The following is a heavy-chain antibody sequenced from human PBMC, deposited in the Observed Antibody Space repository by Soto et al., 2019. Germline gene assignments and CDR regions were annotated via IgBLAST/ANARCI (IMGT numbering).Heavy chain of an antibody. CDR1: GGSFSGYY. D-gene: IGHD5-12*01. CDR3: AREVAESDKKYSGYDYGDGTSYYFDY. CDR2: INHSGST. J-gene: IGHJ4*02. Sequence: SETLSLTCAVYGGSFSGYYWSWIRQPPGKGLEWIGEINHSGSTNYNPSLKSRVTISVDTSKNQFSLKLSSVTAADTAVYYCAREVAESDKKYSGYDYGDGTSYYFDYWGQGTLVTVSS. V-gene: IGHV4-34*01.